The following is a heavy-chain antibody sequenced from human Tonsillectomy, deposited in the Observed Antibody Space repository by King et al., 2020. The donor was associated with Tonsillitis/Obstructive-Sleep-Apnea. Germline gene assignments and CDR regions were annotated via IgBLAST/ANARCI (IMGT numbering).Heavy chain of an antibody. D-gene: IGHD2-15*01. CDR3: AREDGYCSGGSCYSKAFDI. CDR1: RFTFSSYA. J-gene: IGHJ3*02. CDR2: ISYDGGNK. V-gene: IGHV3-30*01. Sequence: VQLVESGGGVVQPGRSLRLSCAASRFTFSSYAMHWVGQVPGKGLEWVAVISYDGGNKYYADSVKGRFTISRDNSKNTLYLQMNSLRAEDTAVYYCAREDGYCSGGSCYSKAFDIWGQGTMVTVSS.